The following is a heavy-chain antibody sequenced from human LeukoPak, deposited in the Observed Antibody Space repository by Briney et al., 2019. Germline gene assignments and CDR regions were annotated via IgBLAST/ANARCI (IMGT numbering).Heavy chain of an antibody. V-gene: IGHV3-43*01. CDR3: TRDTNSWPSYYMDV. CDR1: GFTFDDYA. D-gene: IGHD6-13*01. J-gene: IGHJ6*03. CDR2: INWDGIST. Sequence: PAGGLRLSCAASGFTFDDYAMHWVRQGPGKGLEWVSLINWDGISTDYADSVKGRFTISRDNNKKSLYLQMDSLKTEDSALYYCTRDTNSWPSYYMDVWGKGTTVTISS.